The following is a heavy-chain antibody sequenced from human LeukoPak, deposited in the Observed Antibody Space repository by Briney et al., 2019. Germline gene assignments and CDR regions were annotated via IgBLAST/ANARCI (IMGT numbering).Heavy chain of an antibody. CDR2: ISGSGGST. V-gene: IGHV3-23*01. CDR1: GFTFSSYA. Sequence: VGSLRLSCAASGFTFSSYAMSWVRQAPGKGLEWVSAISGSGGSTYYADSVKGRFTISRDNSKNTLYLQMNSLRAEDTAIYYCAKHSGSNHFDYWGQGTLVTVSS. D-gene: IGHD6-6*01. J-gene: IGHJ4*02. CDR3: AKHSGSNHFDY.